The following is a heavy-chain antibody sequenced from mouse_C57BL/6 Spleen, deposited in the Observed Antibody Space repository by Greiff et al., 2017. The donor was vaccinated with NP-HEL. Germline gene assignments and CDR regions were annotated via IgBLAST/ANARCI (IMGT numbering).Heavy chain of an antibody. Sequence: EVQLQQSVAELVRPGASVKLSCTASGFNIKNTYMHWVKQRPEQGLEWIGRIDPANGNTKYAPKFQGKATITADTSSNTAYLQLSSLTSEDTAIYYWEGYYGSKGYFDYWGQGTTLTVSS. D-gene: IGHD1-1*01. V-gene: IGHV14-3*01. J-gene: IGHJ2*01. CDR3: EGYYGSKGYFDY. CDR1: GFNIKNTY. CDR2: IDPANGNT.